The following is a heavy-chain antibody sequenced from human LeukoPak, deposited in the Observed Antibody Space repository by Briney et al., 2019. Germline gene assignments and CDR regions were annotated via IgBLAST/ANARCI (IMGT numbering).Heavy chain of an antibody. Sequence: SETLSRDCTVSGGSISSSSYYWGWIRQPPGKGLEWIGSIYYSGSTYYNPSLKSRVTISVDMSKNPFSLRLSSVTAADTAVYYCARLPYYYDSSGYYLRSYYFDYWGQGTLATVSS. J-gene: IGHJ4*02. CDR3: ARLPYYYDSSGYYLRSYYFDY. CDR1: GGSISSSSYY. CDR2: IYYSGST. D-gene: IGHD3-22*01. V-gene: IGHV4-39*01.